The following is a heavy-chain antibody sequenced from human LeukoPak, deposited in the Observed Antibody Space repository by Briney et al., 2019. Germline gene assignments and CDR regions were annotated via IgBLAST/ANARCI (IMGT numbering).Heavy chain of an antibody. V-gene: IGHV1-8*03. J-gene: IGHJ5*02. D-gene: IGHD3-3*01. CDR2: MNPNSGNT. Sequence: ASVKVSCKASGYTFTSYDINWVRQATGQGLQWMGWMNPNSGNTGYAQKFQGRVTITRNTSISTAYMELSSLRSEDTAVYYCARDNDFWSGYSGSNWFDPWCQGTLVTVSS. CDR1: GYTFTSYD. CDR3: ARDNDFWSGYSGSNWFDP.